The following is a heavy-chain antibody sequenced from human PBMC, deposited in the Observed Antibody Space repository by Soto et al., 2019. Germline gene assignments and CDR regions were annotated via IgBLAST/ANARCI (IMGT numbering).Heavy chain of an antibody. CDR1: GFTFSSYA. CDR2: ISVSGGSI. CDR3: AKAARSNYYASDY. V-gene: IGHV3-23*01. D-gene: IGHD6-6*01. Sequence: GGSLRLSCAASGFTFSSYAMSWFRQAPGKGLGWVSSISVSGGSIYYADSVKGRFTISRDDSKSTLFLHMNSLRAEVTAVYYFAKAARSNYYASDYWGQGTLVTVSS. J-gene: IGHJ4*02.